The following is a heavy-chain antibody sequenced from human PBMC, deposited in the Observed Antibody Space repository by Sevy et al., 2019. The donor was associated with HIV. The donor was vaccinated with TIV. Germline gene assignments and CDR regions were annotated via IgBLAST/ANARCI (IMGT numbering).Heavy chain of an antibody. Sequence: GGSLRLSCTASGFTLSDYYMSWIRQAPGKGLQWISYISGSDDSGGDDTIYYADSVKGRFTISRDNAKNSLYLQMNSLRAEDTAVYYCARAVRSGQLLSGMDVWGQGTTVTVSS. CDR1: GFTLSDYY. CDR3: ARAVRSGQLLSGMDV. CDR2: ISGSDDSGGDDTI. V-gene: IGHV3-11*04. D-gene: IGHD2-2*01. J-gene: IGHJ6*02.